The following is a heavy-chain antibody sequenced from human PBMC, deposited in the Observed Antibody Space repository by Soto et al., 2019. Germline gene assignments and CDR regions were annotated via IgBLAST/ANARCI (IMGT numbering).Heavy chain of an antibody. CDR2: ISASGGST. D-gene: IGHD1-26*01. V-gene: IGHV3-23*01. Sequence: SLRLSCAASGITLSSYAMSWVRQAPGKGPEWVSGISASGGSTSYADSVKGRFTISRDNSKNTLYLQMNSLRADDTAVYHCAKGQNSGTYRFYFDYWGQGALVTVSS. CDR1: GITLSSYA. CDR3: AKGQNSGTYRFYFDY. J-gene: IGHJ4*02.